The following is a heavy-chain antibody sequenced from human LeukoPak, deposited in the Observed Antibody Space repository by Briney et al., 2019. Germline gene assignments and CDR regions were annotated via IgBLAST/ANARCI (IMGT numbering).Heavy chain of an antibody. CDR1: GFTFGKYP. V-gene: IGHV3-30-3*01. CDR2: ISYDVGSNT. Sequence: GGSLRLSCAASGFTFGKYPMHWVRQAPGKGLEWVAVISYDVGSNTYYADSVKGRFTISRDNSKNTLYLQMNSLRAEDTAVYYCARLNLGYGYFLEATKRDYWGQGTLVTVSS. D-gene: IGHD5-18*01. J-gene: IGHJ4*02. CDR3: ARLNLGYGYFLEATKRDY.